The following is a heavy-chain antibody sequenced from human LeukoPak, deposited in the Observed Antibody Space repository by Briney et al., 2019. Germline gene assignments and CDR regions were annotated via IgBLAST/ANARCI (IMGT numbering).Heavy chain of an antibody. D-gene: IGHD6-6*01. V-gene: IGHV4-30-4*01. J-gene: IGHJ4*02. CDR3: ARDFSSSSLD. CDR1: GGSISSGDYY. Sequence: SQTLSLTCTVSGGSISSGDYYWSWIRQPPGKGLEWIGEINHRGSTNYNPSLKSRVTISVDTSKNQFSLRLNSVTAADTAVYYCARDFSSSSLDWGQGTLVTVSS. CDR2: INHRGST.